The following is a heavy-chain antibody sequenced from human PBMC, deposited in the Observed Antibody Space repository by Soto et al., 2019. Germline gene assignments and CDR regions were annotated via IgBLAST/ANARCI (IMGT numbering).Heavy chain of an antibody. J-gene: IGHJ4*02. CDR1: GFTFGGSA. Sequence: GGSLRLSCAASGFTFGGSAMHWVRQASGKGLEWVGHIRSKTNSYATAYAESMKGRSTISRDDSMNTAYLQMNSLKTEDTAVYFCTRQTDAVQWLVVPTDYNFDYWGQGTLVTVSS. D-gene: IGHD6-19*01. CDR3: TRQTDAVQWLVVPTDYNFDY. CDR2: IRSKTNSYAT. V-gene: IGHV3-73*01.